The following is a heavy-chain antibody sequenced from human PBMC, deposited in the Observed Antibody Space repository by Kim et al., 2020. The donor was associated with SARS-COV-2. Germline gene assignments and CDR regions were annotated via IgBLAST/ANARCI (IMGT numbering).Heavy chain of an antibody. J-gene: IGHJ4*02. CDR1: GYTLTELS. D-gene: IGHD3-10*01. CDR3: ATDISNYYGSSWDLGY. V-gene: IGHV1-24*01. Sequence: ASVKVSCKVSGYTLTELSMHWVRQAPGKGLEWMGGFDPEDGETIYAQKFQGRVTMTEDTSTDTAYMELSSLRSEDTAVYYCATDISNYYGSSWDLGYWGQGTLVTVSS. CDR2: FDPEDGET.